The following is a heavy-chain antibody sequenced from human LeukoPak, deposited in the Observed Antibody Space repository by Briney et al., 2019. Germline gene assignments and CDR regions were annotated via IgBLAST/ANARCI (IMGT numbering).Heavy chain of an antibody. V-gene: IGHV3-21*01. J-gene: IGHJ4*02. D-gene: IGHD1-26*01. CDR2: ISSGSSYI. Sequence: NPGGSLRLSCAASGFTFSSYSMNWVRQAPGKGLEWVSSISSGSSYIYYADSVKGRFTISRDNAKNSLYLQMNSLRAEDTAVYYCARGRFAVGAGCYFDYWGQGTLVTVSS. CDR3: ARGRFAVGAGCYFDY. CDR1: GFTFSSYS.